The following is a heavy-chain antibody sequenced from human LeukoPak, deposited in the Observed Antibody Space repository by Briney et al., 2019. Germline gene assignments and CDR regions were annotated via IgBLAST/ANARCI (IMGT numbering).Heavy chain of an antibody. V-gene: IGHV3-48*03. J-gene: IGHJ4*02. CDR1: GFTFSSYE. Sequence: GGSLRLSCAASGFTFSSYEMNWVRQAPGKGLEWVSYISSSGSTIYYADSVKGRFTISRDNAKNSQYLQMNSLRAEDTAVYYCARPITFGGVIVSSSYWGQGTLVTVSS. D-gene: IGHD3-16*02. CDR3: ARPITFGGVIVSSSY. CDR2: ISSSGSTI.